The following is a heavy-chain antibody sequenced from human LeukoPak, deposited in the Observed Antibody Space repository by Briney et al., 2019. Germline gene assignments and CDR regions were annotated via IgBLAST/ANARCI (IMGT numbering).Heavy chain of an antibody. J-gene: IGHJ4*02. CDR1: GGSISSYY. D-gene: IGHD5-18*01. V-gene: IGHV4-59*08. Sequence: SETLSLTCTVSGGSISSYYWSWIRQPPGKGLEWIGYIYYSGSTNYNPSLKSRVTISVDTSKNQFSLKLSSVTAADTAVYYCARLAGGYSYGTPGYWGQGTLVTVSS. CDR3: ARLAGGYSYGTPGY. CDR2: IYYSGST.